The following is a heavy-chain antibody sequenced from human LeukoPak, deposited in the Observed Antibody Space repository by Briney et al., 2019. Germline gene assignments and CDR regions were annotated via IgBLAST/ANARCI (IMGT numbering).Heavy chain of an antibody. Sequence: GGSLRLSCAASGFTFSSYAMSWVRQAPRKGLEWVSAISGSGGSTYYADSVKGRFTISRDNSKNTLYLQMNSLRAEDTAVYYCAKAGNDYYDSSGYGYFDYWGQGTLVTVSS. D-gene: IGHD3-22*01. CDR2: ISGSGGST. J-gene: IGHJ4*02. CDR3: AKAGNDYYDSSGYGYFDY. V-gene: IGHV3-23*01. CDR1: GFTFSSYA.